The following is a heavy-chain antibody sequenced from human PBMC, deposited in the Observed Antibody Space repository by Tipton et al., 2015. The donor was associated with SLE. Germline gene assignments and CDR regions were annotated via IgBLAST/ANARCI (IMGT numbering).Heavy chain of an antibody. CDR1: GHSISSGFY. J-gene: IGHJ4*02. V-gene: IGHV4-38-2*01. CDR2: FYHRGTT. D-gene: IGHD2/OR15-2a*01. CDR3: ARSSSVRTLLWPTFAY. Sequence: LRLSCSVSGHSISSGFYWGWIRQSPGKGLEWIGNFYHRGTTYYNPSLKSRVTISADTSKNHLSPKLTSVAAEDTAVYFCARSSSVRTLLWPTFAYWGQGTLVTVSS.